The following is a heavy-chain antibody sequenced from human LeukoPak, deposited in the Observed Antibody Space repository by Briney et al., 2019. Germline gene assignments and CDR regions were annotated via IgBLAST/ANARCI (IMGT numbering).Heavy chain of an antibody. V-gene: IGHV4-59*01. Sequence: SETLSLTCAVYGGSFSAYYWSWIRQPPGKGLEWIGYIYYSGSTNYNPSLKSRVTISVDTSKNQFSLKLSSVTAADTAVYYCARSAAAANWFDPWGQGTLVTVSS. J-gene: IGHJ5*02. D-gene: IGHD6-13*01. CDR3: ARSAAAANWFDP. CDR1: GGSFSAYY. CDR2: IYYSGST.